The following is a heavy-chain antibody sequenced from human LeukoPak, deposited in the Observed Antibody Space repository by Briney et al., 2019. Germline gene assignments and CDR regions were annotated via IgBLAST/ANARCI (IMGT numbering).Heavy chain of an antibody. CDR1: GFTFSSYG. CDR2: IRYDGSNK. Sequence: GGSLRLSCAASGFTFSSYGMHWVRQAPGKGLEWVAFIRYDGSNKYYADSVKGRFTISRDNSKNRLYLQMNSLRAEDTAVYYCAKDGDVRRGSGSYVDYWGQGTLVTVSS. CDR3: AKDGDVRRGSGSYVDY. V-gene: IGHV3-30*02. J-gene: IGHJ4*02. D-gene: IGHD3-10*01.